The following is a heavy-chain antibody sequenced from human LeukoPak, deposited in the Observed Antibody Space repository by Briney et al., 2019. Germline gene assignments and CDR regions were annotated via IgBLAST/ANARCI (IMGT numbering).Heavy chain of an antibody. V-gene: IGHV1-8*01. J-gene: IGHJ4*02. D-gene: IGHD2-2*02. CDR3: ARVRPLGYCSSTSCYKGNYFDY. Sequence: ASVKVSCKASGYTFTRYDINWVRQATGQGLEWMGWMNPNSGNRGYAQKFQGRVTMTTNPSISTAYMELSSLRSDDTAVYYCARVRPLGYCSSTSCYKGNYFDYWGQGTLVTVSS. CDR1: GYTFTRYD. CDR2: MNPNSGNR.